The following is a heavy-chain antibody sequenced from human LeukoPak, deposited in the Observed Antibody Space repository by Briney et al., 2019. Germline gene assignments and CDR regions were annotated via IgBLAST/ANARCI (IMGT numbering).Heavy chain of an antibody. CDR2: ISWNSGSI. J-gene: IGHJ4*02. CDR1: GFTFDDYA. V-gene: IGHV3-9*01. D-gene: IGHD3-22*01. Sequence: GRPLRLSCAASGFTFDDYAMHWVRQAPGKGLEWVSGISWNSGSIGYADSVKGRFTISRDNAKNSLYLQMNSPRAEDTALYYCAKVNYYDSSGYFDYWGQGTLVTVSS. CDR3: AKVNYYDSSGYFDY.